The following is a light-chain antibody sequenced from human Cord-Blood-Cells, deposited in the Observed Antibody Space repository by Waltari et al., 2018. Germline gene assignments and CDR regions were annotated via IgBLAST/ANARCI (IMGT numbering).Light chain of an antibody. J-gene: IGKJ4*01. CDR2: AAS. CDR3: QQSYSTPLT. Sequence: DIQMTQSPSSLSASVGDRVTITCLASQSISSYLNWYQQKPGKAPKLLIYAASSVQSGVPSRFSGSGSATDFTLTISSLQPEDFATYYCQQSYSTPLTFGGGTKVEIK. V-gene: IGKV1-39*01. CDR1: QSISSY.